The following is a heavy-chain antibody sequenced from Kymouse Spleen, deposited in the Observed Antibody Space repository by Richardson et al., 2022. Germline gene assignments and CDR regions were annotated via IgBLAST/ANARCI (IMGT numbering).Heavy chain of an antibody. J-gene: IGHJ4*02. Sequence: EVQLVESGGGLVKPGGSLRLSCAASGFTFSSYSMNWVRQAPGKGLEWVSSISSSSSYIYYADSVKGRFTISRDNAKNSLYLQMNSLRAEDTAVYYCARGDIAARHFDYWGQGTLVTVSS. D-gene: IGHD6-6*01. CDR2: ISSSSSYI. V-gene: IGHV3-21*03. CDR1: GFTFSSYS. CDR3: ARGDIAARHFDY.